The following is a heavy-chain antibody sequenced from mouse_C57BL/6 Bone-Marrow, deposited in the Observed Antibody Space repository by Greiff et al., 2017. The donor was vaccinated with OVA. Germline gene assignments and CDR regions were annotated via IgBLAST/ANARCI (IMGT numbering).Heavy chain of an antibody. CDR3: TRSGRTGTGRFAY. D-gene: IGHD4-1*01. J-gene: IGHJ3*01. V-gene: IGHV1-5*01. CDR1: GYTFTSYW. Sequence: VQLQQSGTVLARPGASVKMSCKTSGYTFTSYWMHWVKQRPGQGLEWIGAIYPGNSDTSYNQKFKGKAKLTAVTSASTAYMELSSLTNEDSAVYYCTRSGRTGTGRFAYWGQGTLVTVSA. CDR2: IYPGNSDT.